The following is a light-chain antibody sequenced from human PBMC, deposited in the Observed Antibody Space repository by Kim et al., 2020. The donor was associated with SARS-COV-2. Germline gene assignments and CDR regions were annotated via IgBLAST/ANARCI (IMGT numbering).Light chain of an antibody. J-gene: IGLJ3*02. V-gene: IGLV1-51*01. CDR2: DNN. Sequence: QPVLTQPPSVSAAPGQKVTISCSGTSSNIGNNYVSWYQHLPGTAPKLLIYDNNKRPSGIPDRFSASKSGTSATLAITEVQTGDEANYFCGTWDSSLRGVVFGGGTQLTVL. CDR3: GTWDSSLRGVV. CDR1: SSNIGNNY.